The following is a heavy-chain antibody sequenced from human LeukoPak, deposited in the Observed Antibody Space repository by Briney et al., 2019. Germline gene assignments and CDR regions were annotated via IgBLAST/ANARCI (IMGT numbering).Heavy chain of an antibody. D-gene: IGHD6-13*01. J-gene: IGHJ6*03. CDR3: ARADYSSTWSHYYYYMDV. CDR1: GYSISSGYY. V-gene: IGHV4-38-2*02. Sequence: SETLSLTCSVSGYSISSGYYWVWIRQPPGKALEGIGSIYYCGSTYYNPSLKTRVTISVDTSKNQFSLKLSSVTPADTAMYYCARADYSSTWSHYYYYMDVWGKGTTVTVSS. CDR2: IYYCGST.